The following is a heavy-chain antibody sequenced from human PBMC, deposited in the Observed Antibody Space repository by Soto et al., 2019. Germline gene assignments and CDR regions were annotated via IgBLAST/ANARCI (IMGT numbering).Heavy chain of an antibody. V-gene: IGHV5-10-1*01. CDR1: GYIRNTDW. CDR2: IDPSDSYI. CDR3: ARLYCKGDRCYSDDY. J-gene: IGHJ4*02. D-gene: IGHD2-15*01. Sequence: GESLRISCKASGYIRNTDWISWVRQKPGKGLEWMGRIDPSDSYIKYSPSFQGHVTISADNSISTAYLQWSGLKASDTAMYYCARLYCKGDRCYSDDYWGQGTQVTVSS.